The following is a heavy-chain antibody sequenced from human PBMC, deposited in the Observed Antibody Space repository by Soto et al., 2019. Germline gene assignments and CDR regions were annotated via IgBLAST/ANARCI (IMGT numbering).Heavy chain of an antibody. Sequence: QVQLVQSGAEVKKPGASVKVSCKASGYTFTSYGISWVRQAPGQGLEWMGWISAYNGNTNYAQKLQGRVTMTTDTSTRTAYMELRSLRSDDTAVYYCARDRSIAARSAYYYGMDVWGQGTTVTVSS. V-gene: IGHV1-18*01. CDR3: ARDRSIAARSAYYYGMDV. CDR2: ISAYNGNT. D-gene: IGHD6-6*01. CDR1: GYTFTSYG. J-gene: IGHJ6*02.